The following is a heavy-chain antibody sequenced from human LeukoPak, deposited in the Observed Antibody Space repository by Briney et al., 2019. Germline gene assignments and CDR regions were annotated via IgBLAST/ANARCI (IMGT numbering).Heavy chain of an antibody. V-gene: IGHV1-24*01. Sequence: ASVKVSCKVSGYTLTELSMHWVRQAPGKGLEWMGGFEPEDGETIYAQKFQGRVTMTEDTSTDTAYMELSSLRSEDTAVYYCATGYSSGWTWYNWFDPWGQGTLVTVSS. D-gene: IGHD6-19*01. CDR1: GYTLTELS. J-gene: IGHJ5*02. CDR3: ATGYSSGWTWYNWFDP. CDR2: FEPEDGET.